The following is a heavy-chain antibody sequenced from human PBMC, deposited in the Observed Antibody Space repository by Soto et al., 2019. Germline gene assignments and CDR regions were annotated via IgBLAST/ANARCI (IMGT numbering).Heavy chain of an antibody. CDR1: GFTFNIYA. CDR3: VRIGTTNRNFFDP. CDR2: ISDNGKKT. Sequence: PGGSLRLSCSASGFTFNIYALHWIRQAPGKGLEYVSAISDNGKKTYYADPVKGRFIISRDNSKNILYLQMSSLRPEDTAVYYCVRIGTTNRNFFDPWGQGTLVTVSS. J-gene: IGHJ5*02. V-gene: IGHV3-64D*06. D-gene: IGHD1-1*01.